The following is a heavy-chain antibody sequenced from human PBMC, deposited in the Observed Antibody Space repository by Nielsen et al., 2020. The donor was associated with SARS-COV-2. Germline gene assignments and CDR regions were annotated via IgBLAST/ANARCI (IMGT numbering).Heavy chain of an antibody. D-gene: IGHD5/OR15-5a*01. CDR1: GFALSDYG. V-gene: IGHV3-48*02. J-gene: IGHJ6*03. Sequence: GESLKISCTASGFALSDYGMDWVRQGPGRGLEWLAHIRMSDGATQYADSVRGQFTISRDNAKNSLYLQMNSLRDEDTAVYFCAKELEVCCHYMDVWGKGTTVTVSS. CDR2: IRMSDGAT. CDR3: AKELEVCCHYMDV.